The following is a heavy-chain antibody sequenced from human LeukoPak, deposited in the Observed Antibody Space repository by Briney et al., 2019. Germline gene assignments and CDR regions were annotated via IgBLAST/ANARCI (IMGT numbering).Heavy chain of an antibody. D-gene: IGHD6-13*01. CDR1: GYTFTSYD. J-gene: IGHJ6*03. Sequence: ASVKVSCKASGYTFTSYDINWVRQATGQGLEWMGWMNPNSGNAGYAQKFQGRVTITRNTSISTAYMELSSLRSEDTAVYYCARGSGYSSSWPGRSYYYYYYMDVWGKGTTVTVSS. V-gene: IGHV1-8*03. CDR2: MNPNSGNA. CDR3: ARGSGYSSSWPGRSYYYYYYMDV.